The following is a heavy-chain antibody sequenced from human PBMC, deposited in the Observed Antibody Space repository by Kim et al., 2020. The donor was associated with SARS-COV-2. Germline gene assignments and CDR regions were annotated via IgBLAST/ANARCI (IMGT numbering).Heavy chain of an antibody. J-gene: IGHJ5*02. D-gene: IGHD2-21*02. CDR2: G. V-gene: IGHV1-69*01. CDR3: ARVQGGGDHPS. Sequence: GKQPQKLQGRVTITAAESTSTAYMELSSLRSEDTAVYYCARVQGGGDHPSWGQGTLVTVSS.